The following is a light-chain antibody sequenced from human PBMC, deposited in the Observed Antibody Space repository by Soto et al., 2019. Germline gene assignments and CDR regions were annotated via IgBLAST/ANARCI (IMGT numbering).Light chain of an antibody. CDR1: QSVSSN. Sequence: ILFSPGTNHPCLSPVERATPAYRASQSVSSNLAWYQQKPGQAPRLLIYGASTRATGIPARFSGSGSGTDFTLTISRLEPEDFAVYYCPQYGSSPITFGHGTRLEIK. V-gene: IGKV3-20*01. J-gene: IGKJ5*01. CDR3: PQYGSSPIT. CDR2: GAS.